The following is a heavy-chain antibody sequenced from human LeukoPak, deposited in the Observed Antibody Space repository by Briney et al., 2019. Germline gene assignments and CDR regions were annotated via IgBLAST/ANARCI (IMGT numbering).Heavy chain of an antibody. CDR1: GYTFTGHF. CDR3: AREGTLSSSPSWFDL. Sequence: ASVKVSRKASGYTFTGHFMHWMRQARGQGLEWMGWINLNDGGTNVAQRFQGRVTMTRDTSISTAYLELSSLRSDDTSVYYCAREGTLSSSPSWFDLWGQGTLVTVSS. CDR2: INLNDGGT. J-gene: IGHJ5*02. V-gene: IGHV1-2*02. D-gene: IGHD6-13*01.